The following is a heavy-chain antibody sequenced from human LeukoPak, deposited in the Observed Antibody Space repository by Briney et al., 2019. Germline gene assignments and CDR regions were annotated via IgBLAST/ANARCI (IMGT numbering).Heavy chain of an antibody. Sequence: GGSLRLSCAASGFTFSSYGMSWVRQAPGKGLEWVSSISSSASHINYADLVKGRFTISRDNAKNSLNLQMNSLRAEDTAVYYCARKSGGLDAFDIWGQGTMVTVSS. V-gene: IGHV3-21*01. CDR2: ISSSASHI. CDR3: ARKSGGLDAFDI. J-gene: IGHJ3*02. D-gene: IGHD2-15*01. CDR1: GFTFSSYG.